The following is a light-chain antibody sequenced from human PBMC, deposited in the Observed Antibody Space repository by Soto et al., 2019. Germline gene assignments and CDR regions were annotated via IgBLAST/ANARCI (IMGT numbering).Light chain of an antibody. CDR3: QQRSNWPRT. Sequence: EILLTQSPATLSLSPGERATLSCRASQSVSSYLAWYQQKPGQAPRLLIYDASNRATGIPARFSGSGSGTDFTLTISSLEPEDFAVYYCQQRSNWPRTFAQGTKVDIK. J-gene: IGKJ1*01. V-gene: IGKV3-11*01. CDR1: QSVSSY. CDR2: DAS.